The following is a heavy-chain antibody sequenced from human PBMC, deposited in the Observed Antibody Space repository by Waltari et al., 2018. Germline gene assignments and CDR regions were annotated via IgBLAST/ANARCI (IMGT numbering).Heavy chain of an antibody. CDR2: INAGKGNT. D-gene: IGHD2-2*01. V-gene: IGHV1-3*01. Sequence: QVQLVQSGAEVKKPGASVKVSCKASGYTSTSYAMHWVRQAPGQRLEWMGWINAGKGNTKYSQKFQGRVTNTRDTSASTAYMEMSSLRSEDTAVYYCARAGRHQLLRMDYWGQGTLVTVSS. CDR1: GYTSTSYA. CDR3: ARAGRHQLLRMDY. J-gene: IGHJ4*02.